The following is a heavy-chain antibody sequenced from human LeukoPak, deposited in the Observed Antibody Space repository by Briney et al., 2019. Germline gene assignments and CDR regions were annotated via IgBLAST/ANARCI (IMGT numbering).Heavy chain of an antibody. CDR2: ISISGTYI. V-gene: IGHV3-21*04. J-gene: IGHJ4*02. CDR3: ARDSLGFGWLTS. D-gene: IGHD3-9*01. Sequence: GGSLRLSCVASAFTFSTYTMNWVRQAPGKGLEWVSSISISGTYIYYADSIKGRFTISRDNSKNTLYLQMNSLRAEDTAVYYCARDSLGFGWLTSWGQGTLVTVSS. CDR1: AFTFSTYT.